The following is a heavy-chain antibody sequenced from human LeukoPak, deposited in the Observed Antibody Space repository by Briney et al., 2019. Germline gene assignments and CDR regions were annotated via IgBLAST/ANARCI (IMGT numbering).Heavy chain of an antibody. Sequence: GGSLRLSCAASGFTFSSYAMSWVRQAPGKGLEWVSAISGSGGSTYYADSVKGRFTISRDNSKNTLYLQMNSPIAADKAVYYCAKDAPVNIVVVPAANSWGQGTLVTVSS. V-gene: IGHV3-23*01. D-gene: IGHD2-2*01. CDR2: ISGSGGST. J-gene: IGHJ4*02. CDR1: GFTFSSYA. CDR3: AKDAPVNIVVVPAANS.